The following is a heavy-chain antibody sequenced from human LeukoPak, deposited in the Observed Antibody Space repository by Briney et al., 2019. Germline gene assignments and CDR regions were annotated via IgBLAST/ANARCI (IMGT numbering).Heavy chain of an antibody. CDR1: GYTFTSYD. CDR2: MNPNSGNT. V-gene: IGHV1-8*03. Sequence: GASVKVSCKASGYTFTSYDINWVRQATGQGLEWVGWMNPNSGNTGYAQKFQGRVTITRNTSISTAYMELSSLRSEDTAVYYCAKVRFGVTARYYFDYWGQGTLVTVSS. J-gene: IGHJ4*02. CDR3: AKVRFGVTARYYFDY. D-gene: IGHD3-10*01.